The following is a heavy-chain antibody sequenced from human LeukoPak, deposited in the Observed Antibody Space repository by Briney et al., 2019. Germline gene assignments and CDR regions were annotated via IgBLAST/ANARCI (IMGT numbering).Heavy chain of an antibody. CDR1: GYTFTSYG. CDR3: ARWRGYCSGGSCPGFDY. J-gene: IGHJ4*02. CDR2: ISAYNGNT. Sequence: ASVKVSCKASGYTFTSYGISWVRQAPGQGLEWMGWISAYNGNTNYAQKLQGRVTMTTDTSTSTAYMELRSLRSDVTAVYYCARWRGYCSGGSCPGFDYWGQGTLVTVSS. D-gene: IGHD2-15*01. V-gene: IGHV1-18*01.